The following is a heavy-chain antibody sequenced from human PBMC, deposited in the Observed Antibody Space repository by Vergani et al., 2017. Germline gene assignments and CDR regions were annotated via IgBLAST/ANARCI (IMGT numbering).Heavy chain of an antibody. CDR2: INPNSGGT. V-gene: IGHV1-2*02. CDR3: ARANYYGSGSYSHYYGMDV. D-gene: IGHD3-10*01. J-gene: IGHJ6*02. CDR1: GYTFTGYY. Sequence: QVQLVQSGAEVKKPGASVKVSCKASGYTFTGYYMHWLRQAPGQGLEWMGWINPNSGGTNYAQKFQGRVTMTRDTSISTAYMELSRLRSDDTAVYYCARANYYGSGSYSHYYGMDVWGQGTTVTVSS.